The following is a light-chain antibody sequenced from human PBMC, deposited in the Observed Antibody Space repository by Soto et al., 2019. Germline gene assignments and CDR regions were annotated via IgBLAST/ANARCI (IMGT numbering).Light chain of an antibody. CDR3: QQYLITPWT. CDR1: QTVSSTF. Sequence: EIVLTQSPGTLSLSPGERATLSCRASQTVSSTFLAWYQQKPGQAPRLLIYGVSNRATGIPDRFSGSGSGTDFTLTINRLEPEDFAVYYCQQYLITPWTFGQGTKVEIK. CDR2: GVS. J-gene: IGKJ1*01. V-gene: IGKV3-20*01.